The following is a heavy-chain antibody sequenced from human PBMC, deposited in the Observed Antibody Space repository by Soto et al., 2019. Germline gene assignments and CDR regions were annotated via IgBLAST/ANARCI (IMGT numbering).Heavy chain of an antibody. CDR3: AKESEGQWRRGWFDP. D-gene: IGHD5-12*01. V-gene: IGHV3-30*18. CDR1: GFTFSSYG. CDR2: ISYDGSNK. J-gene: IGHJ5*02. Sequence: GGSLRLSCAASGFTFSSYGMHWVRQAPGKGLEWVAVISYDGSNKYYADSVKGRFTISRDNSKNTLYLQMNSLRAEDTAVYYCAKESEGQWRRGWFDPWGQGTLVTVSS.